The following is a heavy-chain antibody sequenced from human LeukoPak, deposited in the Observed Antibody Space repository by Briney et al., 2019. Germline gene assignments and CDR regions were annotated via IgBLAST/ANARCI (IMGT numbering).Heavy chain of an antibody. V-gene: IGHV1-2*04. CDR1: GYIFIAYY. CDR3: ARGKLAASGPLDF. Sequence: ASVKVSCKASGYIFIAYYMHWVRQAPGQGLEWMGWINPNSGGTDYAQKFQGWVTMTRDTFINTAYMEVSRLRSDDTAVYYCARGKLAASGPLDFWGQGTLVTVSS. J-gene: IGHJ4*02. D-gene: IGHD6-13*01. CDR2: INPNSGGT.